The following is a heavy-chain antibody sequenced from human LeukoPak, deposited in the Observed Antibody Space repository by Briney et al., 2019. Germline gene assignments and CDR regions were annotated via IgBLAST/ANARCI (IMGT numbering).Heavy chain of an antibody. CDR2: INPNSGGT. D-gene: IGHD5-12*01. Sequence: ASVKVSCKASGYTFTGYYMHWVRQAPGQGLEWMGWINPNSGGTNYAQKFQGWVTMTRDTSTSTAYMELRSLRSDDTAVYYCARDLESGSQGYWGQGTLVTVSS. J-gene: IGHJ4*02. CDR1: GYTFTGYY. CDR3: ARDLESGSQGY. V-gene: IGHV1-2*04.